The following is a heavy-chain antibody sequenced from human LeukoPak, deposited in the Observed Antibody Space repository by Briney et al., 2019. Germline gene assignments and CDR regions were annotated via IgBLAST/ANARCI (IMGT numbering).Heavy chain of an antibody. CDR3: ARSPQGTATTANWLDP. Sequence: SETLSLTCTVSGGSISSSNYYWGWIRQPPGKGLEWIGSMSYSGRTYYSPSLKTRVTVSLDTSKNQFSLNLISVTAADTAVYYCARSPQGTATTANWLDPWGQGTLVTVSS. CDR1: GGSISSSNYY. J-gene: IGHJ5*02. V-gene: IGHV4-39*07. CDR2: MSYSGRT. D-gene: IGHD4-17*01.